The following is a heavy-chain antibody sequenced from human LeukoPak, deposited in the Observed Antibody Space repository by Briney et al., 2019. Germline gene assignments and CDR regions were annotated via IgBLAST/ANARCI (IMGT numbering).Heavy chain of an antibody. D-gene: IGHD2-15*01. CDR3: ARDTGYCSGGSCYAGPLDY. Sequence: PGGSLRLSCAASGFTFSSYSMNWVRQAPGKGLEWVSFISSIRSYIYYADSVKGRFTISRDNAKNSLYLQMNSLRAEDTAVYYCARDTGYCSGGSCYAGPLDYWGQGTLVTVSS. CDR2: ISSIRSYI. CDR1: GFTFSSYS. V-gene: IGHV3-21*01. J-gene: IGHJ4*02.